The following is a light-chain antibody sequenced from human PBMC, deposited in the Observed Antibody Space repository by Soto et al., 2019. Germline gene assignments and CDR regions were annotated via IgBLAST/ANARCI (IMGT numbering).Light chain of an antibody. CDR1: SSNIENNY. J-gene: IGLJ3*02. Sequence: QSVLTQPPSVSAAPGQKVNISFSGSSSNIENNYVSWYQQLPGTAPKLLIYDNNKRPSGIPDRFSGSKSGTSATLGITGLQTGDEAEYYCGTWDSSLSANWVFGGGTKLTVL. V-gene: IGLV1-51*01. CDR2: DNN. CDR3: GTWDSSLSANWV.